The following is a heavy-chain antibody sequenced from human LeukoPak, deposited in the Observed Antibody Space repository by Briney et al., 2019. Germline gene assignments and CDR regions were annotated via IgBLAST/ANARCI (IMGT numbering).Heavy chain of an antibody. CDR3: ARGGGNLLPYFDPRYYYYMDV. J-gene: IGHJ6*03. D-gene: IGHD3-9*01. CDR2: INHSGST. V-gene: IGHV4-34*01. Sequence: SSETLSLTCAVYGGSFSGYYLTWIRQPPGKGLEWIGEINHSGSTNFNPSLKSRVSVSIDTSKSQFSLKLSSVTAADTAVYYCARGGGNLLPYFDPRYYYYMDVWGKGTTVTVSS. CDR1: GGSFSGYY.